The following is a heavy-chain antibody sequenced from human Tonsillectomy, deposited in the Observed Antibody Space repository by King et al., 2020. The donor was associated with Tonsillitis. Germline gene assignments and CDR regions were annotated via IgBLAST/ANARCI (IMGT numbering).Heavy chain of an antibody. CDR1: GGSIISYY. V-gene: IGHV4-4*07. CDR2: IYTSGST. D-gene: IGHD4-17*01. CDR3: ARAFGYGDYVDAFDI. J-gene: IGHJ3*02. Sequence: QLQESGPGLVKPSETLSLTCTVSGGSIISYYWNWIRQPAGKGLEWIGRIYTSGSTNYNPSLKSRLTMSVDTSKNQFSLKLSSVTAADTGVYYCARAFGYGDYVDAFDIWGQGTMVTVSS.